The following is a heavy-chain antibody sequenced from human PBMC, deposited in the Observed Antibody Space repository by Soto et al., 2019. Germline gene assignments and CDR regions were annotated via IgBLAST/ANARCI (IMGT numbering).Heavy chain of an antibody. Sequence: SETLSLTCTVSGGSMSSYYWTWIRQPAGKGLEWIGRVYSSGGTHYNPSLKSRATISLDTSKNQFSLRLISVTDADTAVYYCARGQRFSDWFDPWGQGTLVTVSS. V-gene: IGHV4-4*07. CDR2: VYSSGGT. J-gene: IGHJ5*02. D-gene: IGHD3-3*01. CDR3: ARGQRFSDWFDP. CDR1: GGSMSSYY.